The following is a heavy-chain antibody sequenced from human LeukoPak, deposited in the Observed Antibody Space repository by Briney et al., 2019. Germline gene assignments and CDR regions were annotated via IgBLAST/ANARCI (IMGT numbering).Heavy chain of an antibody. CDR2: INDNGGRT. CDR1: GFTFSRYA. Sequence: GGSLRLSCSASGFTFSRYAMHWVRQAPGKGLEYVSGINDNGGRTHYGDSVKGRFSISRDNSKNTLHLQMSTLRAEDTALYYCVKDVGGSYAFGYWGQGILVTVAS. J-gene: IGHJ4*02. D-gene: IGHD1-26*01. CDR3: VKDVGGSYAFGY. V-gene: IGHV3-64D*09.